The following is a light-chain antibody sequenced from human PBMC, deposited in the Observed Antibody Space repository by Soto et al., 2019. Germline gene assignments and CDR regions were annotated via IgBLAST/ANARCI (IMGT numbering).Light chain of an antibody. Sequence: EIVLTQSPATLSLSPGERATLSCRASQSVNIYLAWYQQKPGQAPRLLIYGASNRATGIPARFSGSGSGTDFTLTISSLEPEDIAVYYCQQRSNWRVTFGGGTKVDIK. CDR1: QSVNIY. CDR3: QQRSNWRVT. V-gene: IGKV3-11*01. J-gene: IGKJ4*01. CDR2: GAS.